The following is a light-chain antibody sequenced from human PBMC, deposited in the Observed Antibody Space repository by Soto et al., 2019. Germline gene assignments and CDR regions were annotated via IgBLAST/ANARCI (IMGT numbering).Light chain of an antibody. V-gene: IGLV1-44*01. CDR2: SNN. Sequence: QSVLTQPPSASGTPGQRVTISCSGSSSNIGSNTVNWYQQLPGTAPKLLIYSNNQRPSGVPGRFSGSKSGTSASLAISGLQSEDEADYYCAAWDDSLNAVVFGGGTKVTVL. J-gene: IGLJ2*01. CDR3: AAWDDSLNAVV. CDR1: SSNIGSNT.